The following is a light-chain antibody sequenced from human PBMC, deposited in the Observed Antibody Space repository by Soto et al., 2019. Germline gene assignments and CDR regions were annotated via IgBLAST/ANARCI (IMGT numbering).Light chain of an antibody. CDR2: RAS. J-gene: IGKJ4*01. CDR3: QQYGSSPLT. V-gene: IGKV3-20*01. CDR1: QSVSSNY. Sequence: EIVLTQSPGTLFLSPGERATLSCRASQSVSSNYLAWYQQKPGQAPKVLIYRASSRATGIPDRFSGSGSGTDFTLTISRLEPEDFAVYYCQQYGSSPLTFGGGTKVDIK.